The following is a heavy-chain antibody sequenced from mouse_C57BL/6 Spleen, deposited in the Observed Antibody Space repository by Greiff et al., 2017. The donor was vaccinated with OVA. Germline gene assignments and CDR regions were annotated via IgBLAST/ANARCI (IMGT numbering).Heavy chain of an antibody. D-gene: IGHD2-5*01. V-gene: IGHV1-82*01. J-gene: IGHJ3*01. Sequence: QVQLQQSGPELVKPGASVKISCKASGYAFSSSWMNWVKQRPGKGLEWIGRIYPGDGDTNYNGKFKGKATLTADKSSSTAYMQLSSLTSEDSAVYFCARERVYSNYGFAYWGQGTLVTVSA. CDR1: GYAFSSSW. CDR2: IYPGDGDT. CDR3: ARERVYSNYGFAY.